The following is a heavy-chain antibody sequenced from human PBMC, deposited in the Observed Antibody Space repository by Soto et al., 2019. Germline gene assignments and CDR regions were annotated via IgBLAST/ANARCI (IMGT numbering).Heavy chain of an antibody. CDR1: GFTFSSYA. CDR2: ISGSGGST. V-gene: IGHV3-23*01. D-gene: IGHD2-15*01. J-gene: IGHJ1*01. CDR3: AKDRGCSGGSCYSYFQH. Sequence: EVQLLESGGGLVQPGGSLRLSCAASGFTFSSYAMSWVRQAPGKGLEWVSAISGSGGSTYYADSVKGRFTISRDNSKNTLYPQMNSLRAEDTAVYYCAKDRGCSGGSCYSYFQHWGQGTLVTVSS.